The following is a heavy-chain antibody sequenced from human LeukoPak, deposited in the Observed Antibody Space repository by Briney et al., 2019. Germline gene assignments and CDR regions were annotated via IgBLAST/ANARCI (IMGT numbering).Heavy chain of an antibody. Sequence: SETLSLTCTVSGGSISVYYWSWIRQPPGKGLEWIGYIYYSGNTNYNPSLKSRVTISVDTSKNQFSLRLSSVTAADTAVYYCARLTTVVTSAALDIWGQGTMVTVSS. CDR3: ARLTTVVTSAALDI. J-gene: IGHJ3*02. V-gene: IGHV4-59*01. CDR1: GGSISVYY. D-gene: IGHD4-23*01. CDR2: IYYSGNT.